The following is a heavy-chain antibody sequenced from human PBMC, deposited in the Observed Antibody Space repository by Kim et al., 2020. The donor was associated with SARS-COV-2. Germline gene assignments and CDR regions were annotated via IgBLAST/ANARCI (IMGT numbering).Heavy chain of an antibody. J-gene: IGHJ4*02. CDR2: ISGRGDNT. CDR1: GFTFSSYA. CDR3: AREVGVSTKRAWVDN. V-gene: IGHV3-23*01. D-gene: IGHD1-26*01. Sequence: GGSLRLSCAASGFTFSSYAMSWVRQAPGKGLEWVSVISGRGDNTYYADSVKGRFTISRDNSKNKVYLQTNSLRVEDTAVYYCAREVGVSTKRAWVDNWGQGTLVTVSS.